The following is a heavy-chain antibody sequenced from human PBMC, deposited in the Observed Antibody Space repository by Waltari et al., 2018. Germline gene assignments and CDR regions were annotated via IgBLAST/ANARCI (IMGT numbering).Heavy chain of an antibody. CDR2: NSYHGST. J-gene: IGHJ6*02. D-gene: IGHD3-10*01. V-gene: IGHV4-61*01. CDR3: ARDSPYQLYERFGMDV. CDR1: GGSVTSGRYS. Sequence: VQLQQSGHGLVNPSETLSPTCTVPGGSVTSGRYSWSWVRQPPGKGLEWIGYNSYHGSTNYKASLKSRLAISVDTSKNQFSLRLNSVTAADTAVYYCARDSPYQLYERFGMDVWDQGTAVTVS.